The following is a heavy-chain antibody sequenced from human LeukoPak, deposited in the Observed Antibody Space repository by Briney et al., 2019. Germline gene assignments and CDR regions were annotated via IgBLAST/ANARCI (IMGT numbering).Heavy chain of an antibody. V-gene: IGHV3-53*01. CDR3: ARGRRWELPTTNYYYYYMDV. CDR1: GFIVSDSY. D-gene: IGHD1-26*01. CDR2: IYSGGST. J-gene: IGHJ6*03. Sequence: PGGSLRLSCAASGFIVSDSYMSWVRQAPGKGLEWVSVIYSGGSTYYADSVKGRFTISRDYSKNTLNFQMNSLRVEDTAVYYCARGRRWELPTTNYYYYYMDVWGKGTTVTVSS.